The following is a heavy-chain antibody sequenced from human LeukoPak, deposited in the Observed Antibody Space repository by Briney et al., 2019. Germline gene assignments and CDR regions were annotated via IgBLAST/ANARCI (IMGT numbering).Heavy chain of an antibody. D-gene: IGHD7-27*01. Sequence: GGSLRLSCAASGFTFSSYWMHWVRQAPGKGLVWVSRINSDGSSTSYADSVKGRFTIYRDNSKNTLYLQMNSLRAEDTAVYYCARDGDWGRYDHWGQGTLVIVSS. CDR1: GFTFSSYW. CDR3: ARDGDWGRYDH. J-gene: IGHJ4*02. CDR2: INSDGSST. V-gene: IGHV3-74*01.